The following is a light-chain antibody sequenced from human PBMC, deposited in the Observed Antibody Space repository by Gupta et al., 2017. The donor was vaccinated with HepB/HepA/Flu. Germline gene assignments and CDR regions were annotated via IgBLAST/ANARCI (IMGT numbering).Light chain of an antibody. J-gene: IGKJ1*01. CDR1: QSISSW. V-gene: IGKV1-5*03. CDR3: HKYNSLSWT. CDR2: KAS. Sequence: DIQMTQSPSTLSASVGDRVTITCRASQSISSWLAWYQQKPGKAPKRLIYKASSLESGVPSRFSGSGSGTEVTLTISSLQHDDVATYYCHKYNSLSWTFGQGTKVEIK.